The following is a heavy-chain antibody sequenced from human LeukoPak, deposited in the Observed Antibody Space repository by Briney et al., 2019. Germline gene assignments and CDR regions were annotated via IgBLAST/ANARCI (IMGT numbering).Heavy chain of an antibody. Sequence: PGGSLRLSCAASGFTFDDYGMSWVRQAPGKGLEWVSGINWNGGSTGYADSVKGRFTISRDNAKNSLYLQMNSLRAEDTALYYCAREMEEGATHAFDYWGQGTLVTVSS. V-gene: IGHV3-20*04. D-gene: IGHD1-26*01. CDR3: AREMEEGATHAFDY. J-gene: IGHJ4*02. CDR1: GFTFDDYG. CDR2: INWNGGST.